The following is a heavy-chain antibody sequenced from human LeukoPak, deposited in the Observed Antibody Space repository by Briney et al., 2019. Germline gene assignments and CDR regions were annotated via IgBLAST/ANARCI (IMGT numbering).Heavy chain of an antibody. J-gene: IGHJ4*02. CDR1: GLTLSSYW. CDR2: IKEDGSEK. CDR3: ASKTTLEY. D-gene: IGHD4-17*01. Sequence: GGSLRLSCAASGLTLSSYWMSWVRQAPGKGLEWVANIKEDGSEKYYGDSVKGRFTISRDNAKNSLYQQMNSLRDEDTAVYYCASKTTLEYWGQGTLVTVSS. V-gene: IGHV3-7*02.